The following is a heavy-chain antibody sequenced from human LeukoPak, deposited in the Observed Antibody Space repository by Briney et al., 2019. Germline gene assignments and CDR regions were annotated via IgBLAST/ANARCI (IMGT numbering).Heavy chain of an antibody. Sequence: SETLSLTCAVYGGSFSGYYWSWIRQPPGKGLEWIGEINHSGSTNYNPSLESRVTISVDTSKNQFSLKLSSVTAADTAVYYCARGDGYKPENYYYYYYMDVWGKGTTVTVSS. CDR3: ARGDGYKPENYYYYYYMDV. V-gene: IGHV4-34*01. CDR1: GGSFSGYY. CDR2: INHSGST. J-gene: IGHJ6*03. D-gene: IGHD5-24*01.